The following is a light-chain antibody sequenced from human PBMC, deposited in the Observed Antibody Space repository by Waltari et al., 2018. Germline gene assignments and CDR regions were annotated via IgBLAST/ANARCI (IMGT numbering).Light chain of an antibody. CDR1: SSNIGSNT. Sequence: QSVLTQPPSASGTPGQRVTISCSGSSSNIGSNTVNWYQQPPGTAPKLLIYSNKQRPAGVPDRFSASRFGTSASLAISGLQSEDEADYYCAAWDDRLNGVVFGGGTKLTVL. V-gene: IGLV1-44*01. J-gene: IGLJ2*01. CDR3: AAWDDRLNGVV. CDR2: SNK.